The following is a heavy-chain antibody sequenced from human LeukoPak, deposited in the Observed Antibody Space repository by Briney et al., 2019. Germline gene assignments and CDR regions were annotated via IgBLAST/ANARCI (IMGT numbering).Heavy chain of an antibody. CDR1: GFTFSSYA. Sequence: GGSLRLSCAASGFTFSSYAMSWVRQAPGKGLEWVSAISGSGGSTYYADSVKGRFTISRDNSKNTLYLQMNSLRAEDTAVYYCARGITGTRGLIDYWGQGTLVTVSS. J-gene: IGHJ4*02. CDR3: ARGITGTRGLIDY. V-gene: IGHV3-23*01. D-gene: IGHD1-20*01. CDR2: ISGSGGST.